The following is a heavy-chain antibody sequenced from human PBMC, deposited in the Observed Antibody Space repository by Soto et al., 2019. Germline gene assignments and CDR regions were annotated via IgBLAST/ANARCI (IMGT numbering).Heavy chain of an antibody. V-gene: IGHV3-23*01. CDR3: AKVLDFDSSGYQYLDAFDI. CDR2: ISGSGGST. Sequence: PGGSLRLSCAASGFTFSSYAMSWVRQAPGKGLEWVSAISGSGGSTYYADSVKGRFTISRDNSKNTLYLQMNSLRAEDTAVYYCAKVLDFDSSGYQYLDAFDIRAQRTMDT. CDR1: GFTFSSYA. J-gene: IGHJ3*02. D-gene: IGHD3-22*01.